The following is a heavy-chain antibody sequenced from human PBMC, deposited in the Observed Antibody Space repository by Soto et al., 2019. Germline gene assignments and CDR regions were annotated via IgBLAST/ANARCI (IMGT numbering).Heavy chain of an antibody. CDR2: IIPIFGTA. J-gene: IGHJ3*02. D-gene: IGHD3-10*01. Sequence: SVKVSCKASGGTFSSYAISWVRQAPGQGLEWMGGIIPIFGTANYAQKFQGRVTITADESTSTAYMELSSLRSEDTAVYYCATEQDYYAPAEGDDAFDIWGQGTMVTVSS. CDR3: ATEQDYYAPAEGDDAFDI. CDR1: GGTFSSYA. V-gene: IGHV1-69*13.